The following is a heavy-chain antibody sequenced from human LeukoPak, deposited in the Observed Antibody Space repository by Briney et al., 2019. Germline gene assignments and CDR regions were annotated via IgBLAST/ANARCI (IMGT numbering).Heavy chain of an antibody. CDR2: IYTSGST. D-gene: IGHD3-22*01. CDR3: ARYYYDSSGDYGMDV. Sequence: PSQTLSLTCTVSGGSISSGSYYWSCIRHPAGKGLEWIGRIYTSGSTNYNPSLKSRATISVDTSKNQFSLKLSSVTAADTAVYYCARYYYDSSGDYGMDVWGQGTTVTVSS. CDR1: GGSISSGSYY. J-gene: IGHJ6*02. V-gene: IGHV4-61*02.